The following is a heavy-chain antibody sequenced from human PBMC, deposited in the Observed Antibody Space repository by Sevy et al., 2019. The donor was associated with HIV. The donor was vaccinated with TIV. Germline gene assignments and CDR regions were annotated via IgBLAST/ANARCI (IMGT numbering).Heavy chain of an antibody. CDR1: GGSVSSYY. Sequence: SETLSLTCTVSGGSVSSYYWSWIRQPAGKGLEWIGRIYPSGRTNYNPSLKSRVTMPVDTSKNQFSLKMSSVTAADTAAYFCARDYYGDYGCVVDYWGQGTLVTVS. J-gene: IGHJ4*02. CDR3: ARDYYGDYGCVVDY. V-gene: IGHV4-4*07. CDR2: IYPSGRT. D-gene: IGHD4-17*01.